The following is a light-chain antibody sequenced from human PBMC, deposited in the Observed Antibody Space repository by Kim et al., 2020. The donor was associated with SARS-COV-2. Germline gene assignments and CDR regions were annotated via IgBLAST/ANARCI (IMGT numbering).Light chain of an antibody. J-gene: IGKJ4*01. CDR2: TAS. V-gene: IGKV1-5*03. CDR1: QNIDAW. Sequence: EPVGNRFTFACRASQNIDAWLAWYQQKPERAPKLLIYTASTLESGFPSRFSGSGSGTEFTLTISSLQPDEFATYYCQQYKTYPVTFGGGTKVDIK. CDR3: QQYKTYPVT.